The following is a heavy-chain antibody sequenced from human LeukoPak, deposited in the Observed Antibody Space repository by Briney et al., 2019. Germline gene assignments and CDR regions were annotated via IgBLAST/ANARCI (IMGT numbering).Heavy chain of an antibody. D-gene: IGHD3-3*01. V-gene: IGHV3-20*04. CDR1: GFIFDDYG. J-gene: IGHJ4*02. Sequence: GGSLRLSCAASGFIFDDYGMSWVRQAPGKGLEWVSGINWNGGSTGYADSVKGRFTISRDNAKNSLYLQMNRLRAEDTALYYCARGGFGVVIHYFDYWGQGNLVTVSS. CDR2: INWNGGST. CDR3: ARGGFGVVIHYFDY.